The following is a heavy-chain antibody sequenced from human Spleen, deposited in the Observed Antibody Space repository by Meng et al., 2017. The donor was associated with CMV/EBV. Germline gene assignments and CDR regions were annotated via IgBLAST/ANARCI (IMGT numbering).Heavy chain of an antibody. J-gene: IGHJ4*02. CDR3: ARAPEWSRLDY. Sequence: LTCAVYGGSFSEYYWSWLRQPPGRRLEWIGEINHSGNTNYSPFLESRVTISVDSSRSQFSLRLTSVTAADTAVYYCARAPEWSRLDYWGQGALVTVSS. V-gene: IGHV4-34*01. D-gene: IGHD3-3*01. CDR2: INHSGNT. CDR1: GGSFSEYY.